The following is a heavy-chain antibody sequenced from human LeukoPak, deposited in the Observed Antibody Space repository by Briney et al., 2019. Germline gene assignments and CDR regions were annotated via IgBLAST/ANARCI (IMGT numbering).Heavy chain of an antibody. V-gene: IGHV1-2*02. CDR2: INPNSGGT. D-gene: IGHD1-20*01. Sequence: ASVKVSCKASGYTFTDYYMHWVRQAPGQGLEWMGWINPNSGGTKYAQKFQGRVTMTRDASINTAYMELTRLTYDDTAVYCCAGLPRYNWNEPLDYWGQGTLVTVSS. CDR3: AGLPRYNWNEPLDY. CDR1: GYTFTDYY. J-gene: IGHJ4*02.